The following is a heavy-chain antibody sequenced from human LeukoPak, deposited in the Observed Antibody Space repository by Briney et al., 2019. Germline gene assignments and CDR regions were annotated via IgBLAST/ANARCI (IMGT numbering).Heavy chain of an antibody. J-gene: IGHJ2*01. CDR1: GYSFTNYW. CDR2: IYPGDSDT. Sequence: GESLKISCKGSGYSFTNYWIGWVRQMPGKGLEWMGIIYPGDSDTRYSPSFQGQVTISADKSISTAYLQWSSLKASDTAMYYCARHSYGDYVYFDLWGRGTLVTVSS. V-gene: IGHV5-51*01. D-gene: IGHD4-17*01. CDR3: ARHSYGDYVYFDL.